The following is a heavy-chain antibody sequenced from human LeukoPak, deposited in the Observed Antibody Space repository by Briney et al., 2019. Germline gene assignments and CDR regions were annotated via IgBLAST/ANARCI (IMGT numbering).Heavy chain of an antibody. V-gene: IGHV3-23*01. J-gene: IGHJ6*02. CDR3: AKKDYTYYYGMDV. CDR2: ISGSGGST. Sequence: GGSLRLSCAASGFTFSSYSMNWVRQAPGKGLEWVSAISGSGGSTYYADSVKGRFTISRDNSKNTLYLQMNSLRAEDTAVYYCAKKDYTYYYGMDVWGQGTTVTVSS. CDR1: GFTFSSYS. D-gene: IGHD4-11*01.